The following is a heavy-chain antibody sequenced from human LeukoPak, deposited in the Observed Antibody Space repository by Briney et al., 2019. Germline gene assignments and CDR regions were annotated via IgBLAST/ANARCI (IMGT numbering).Heavy chain of an antibody. Sequence: PSETLSLTCSVSGYSISTGYYGAWIRQPPGKGLEWIGTIYHSGNTYYNPSLKSRVTISVDTSKNQFSLKLSSVTAADTAVYYCAREKRYSYGNFDYWGQGTLVTVSS. J-gene: IGHJ4*02. CDR1: GYSISTGYY. V-gene: IGHV4-38-2*02. D-gene: IGHD5-18*01. CDR2: IYHSGNT. CDR3: AREKRYSYGNFDY.